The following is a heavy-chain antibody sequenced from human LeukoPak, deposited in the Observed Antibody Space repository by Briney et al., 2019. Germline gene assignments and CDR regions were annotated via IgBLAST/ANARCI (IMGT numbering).Heavy chain of an antibody. CDR1: GFIVDHRY. CDR3: ARDATMATPPFGYYYYMDV. D-gene: IGHD3-10*01. CDR2: IYAGADT. J-gene: IGHJ6*03. V-gene: IGHV3-53*01. Sequence: PGGSLRLACSASGFIVDHRYVFWVRQAPEKGLQWVSVIYAGADTYYADSVKGRFTISRDKSKNTVFLQMHNLRVEDTAVYYCARDATMATPPFGYYYYMDVWGKGTTVIVSS.